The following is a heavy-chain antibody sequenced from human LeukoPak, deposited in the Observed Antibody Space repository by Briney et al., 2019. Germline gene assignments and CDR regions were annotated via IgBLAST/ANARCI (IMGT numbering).Heavy chain of an antibody. J-gene: IGHJ5*02. CDR2: ISTSSSYI. CDR1: GFTFSSYS. D-gene: IGHD6-13*01. Sequence: PGGSLRLSCTASGFTFSSYSMNWVRQAPGKGLEWVSSISTSSSYIYYADSVKGRFTISRDNAKNSLYLQMNSLRAEDTALYYCARVKQLVGHNWFDPWGQGTLVTVSS. CDR3: ARVKQLVGHNWFDP. V-gene: IGHV3-21*04.